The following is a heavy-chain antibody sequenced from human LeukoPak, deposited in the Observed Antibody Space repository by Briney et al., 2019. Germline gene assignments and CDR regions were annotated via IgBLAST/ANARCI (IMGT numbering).Heavy chain of an antibody. Sequence: PGGSLRLSCAASAFTFNTYWMHWVRQVPGRGLEWVSRINGDESSTNYADSVKGRFTTSRDNAKNSLYLQMNSLRAEDTAVYYCARGGRGSVARRYYYYYYMDVWGKGTTVTVSS. J-gene: IGHJ6*03. CDR2: INGDESST. CDR3: ARGGRGSVARRYYYYYYMDV. D-gene: IGHD1-26*01. V-gene: IGHV3-74*01. CDR1: AFTFNTYW.